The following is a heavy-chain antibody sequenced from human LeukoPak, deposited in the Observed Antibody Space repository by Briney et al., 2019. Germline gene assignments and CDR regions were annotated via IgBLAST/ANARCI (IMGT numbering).Heavy chain of an antibody. J-gene: IGHJ6*02. D-gene: IGHD6-19*01. Sequence: PGGSLRLSCAASGFTFSSYWMSWVRQAPGKGLEWVANIKQDGSEKYYVDSVKGRFTNSRDNAKNSLYLQMNSLRAEDTAVYYCASAPGAGYYGMDVWGQGTTVTVSS. CDR1: GFTFSSYW. CDR3: ASAPGAGYYGMDV. V-gene: IGHV3-7*01. CDR2: IKQDGSEK.